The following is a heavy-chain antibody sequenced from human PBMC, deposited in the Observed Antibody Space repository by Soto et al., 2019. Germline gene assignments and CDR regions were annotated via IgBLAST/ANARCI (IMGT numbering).Heavy chain of an antibody. D-gene: IGHD5-18*01. CDR2: IYYSGST. V-gene: IGHV4-59*01. CDR1: GGSISSYY. Sequence: KTSETLSLTCTVSGGSISSYYWSWIRQPPGKGLEWIGYIYYSGSTNYNPSLKSRVTISVDTSKNQFSLKLSSVTAADTAVYYCAGGGYSYGIFDYWGQGTLVTVSS. CDR3: AGGGYSYGIFDY. J-gene: IGHJ4*02.